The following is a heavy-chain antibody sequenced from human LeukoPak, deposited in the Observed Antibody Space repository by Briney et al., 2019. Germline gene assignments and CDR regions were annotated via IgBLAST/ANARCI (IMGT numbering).Heavy chain of an antibody. Sequence: PGGSLRLSCAASGFTFSSYAMSWVRQAPGKGLEWVSAISGSGGSTYYADSVKGRFTISRDNSKNTLYLQMNSLRAEDTAVYYCARPDIVVVVAATKGPWGMDVWGQGTTVTVSS. J-gene: IGHJ6*02. CDR1: GFTFSSYA. CDR3: ARPDIVVVVAATKGPWGMDV. V-gene: IGHV3-23*01. D-gene: IGHD2-15*01. CDR2: ISGSGGST.